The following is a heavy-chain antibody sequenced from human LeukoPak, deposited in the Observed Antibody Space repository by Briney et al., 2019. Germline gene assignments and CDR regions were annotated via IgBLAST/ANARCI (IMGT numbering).Heavy chain of an antibody. CDR1: GFTFSSYS. D-gene: IGHD3-10*01. J-gene: IGHJ6*02. CDR2: ISSSSSTI. V-gene: IGHV3-48*01. Sequence: GGSLRLSCAASGFTFSSYSMNWVRQAPGKGLGWVSYISSSSSTIYYADSVKGRFTISRDNAKNSLYLQMNSLRAEDTAVYYCARENSDGLLWFGESSYGMDVWGQGTTVTVSS. CDR3: ARENSDGLLWFGESSYGMDV.